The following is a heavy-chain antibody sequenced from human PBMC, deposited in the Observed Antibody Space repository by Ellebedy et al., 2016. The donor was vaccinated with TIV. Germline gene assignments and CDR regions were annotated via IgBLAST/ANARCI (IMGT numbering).Heavy chain of an antibody. CDR3: ARDFYSWYGQWLGTSMNWYYFDY. CDR2: ISAYNGNT. D-gene: IGHD6-19*01. Sequence: AASVKVSCKAYGCTLRSYGISWVRQAPGQGLEWMGWISAYNGNTNYAPKPPGRVTMTTDTSTSTAYMELRSLRSDDTAVYYCARDFYSWYGQWLGTSMNWYYFDYWGQGTLVTVSS. CDR1: GCTLRSYG. V-gene: IGHV1-18*01. J-gene: IGHJ4*02.